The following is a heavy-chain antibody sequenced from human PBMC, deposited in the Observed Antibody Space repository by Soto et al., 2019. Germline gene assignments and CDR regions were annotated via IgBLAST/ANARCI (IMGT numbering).Heavy chain of an antibody. D-gene: IGHD3-22*01. CDR2: IIPIFGTA. CDR3: ARGWGYDSNDYYYAY. CDR1: GGTFSRLA. V-gene: IGHV1-69*01. Sequence: QVQLVQSGAEVRKPGSSLKVPCKAPGGTFSRLAISWGGKAPGKGLGWMGGIIPIFGTANNAQKFQGRVTIIADESTSTVYMELSSLRSEDTAMYYCARGWGYDSNDYYYAYWGQGTLVIVSS. J-gene: IGHJ4*02.